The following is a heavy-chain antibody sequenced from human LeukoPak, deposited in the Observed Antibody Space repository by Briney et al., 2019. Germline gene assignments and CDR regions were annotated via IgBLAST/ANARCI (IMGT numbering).Heavy chain of an antibody. D-gene: IGHD5-12*01. CDR1: GGSISNYY. CDR2: IYYSGST. V-gene: IGHV4-59*12. CDR3: ARGRSLGGSGYDSRYYYYYMDV. Sequence: SETLSLTCTVSGGSISNYYWSWIRQPPGKGLEWIGYIYYSGSTNYNPSLKSRVTISVDTSKNQFSLKLSSVTAADTAVYYCARGRSLGGSGYDSRYYYYYMDVWGKGTTVTVSS. J-gene: IGHJ6*03.